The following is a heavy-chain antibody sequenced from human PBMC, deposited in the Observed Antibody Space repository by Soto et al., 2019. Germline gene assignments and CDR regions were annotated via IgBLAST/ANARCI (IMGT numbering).Heavy chain of an antibody. Sequence: SETLSLTCAVSGGSISSGGYSWSWIRQPPGKGLEWIGYIYHSGSTYYNPSLKSRVTISVDRSKNQFSLKLSSVTAADTAVYYCARDRGYSYGYDYWGQGTLVTVSS. CDR1: GGSISSGGYS. V-gene: IGHV4-30-2*01. J-gene: IGHJ4*02. CDR2: IYHSGST. CDR3: ARDRGYSYGYDY. D-gene: IGHD5-18*01.